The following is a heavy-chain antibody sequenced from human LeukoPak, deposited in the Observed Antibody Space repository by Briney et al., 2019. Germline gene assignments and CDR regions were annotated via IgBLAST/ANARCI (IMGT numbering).Heavy chain of an antibody. CDR3: ASDCSGGSCSFDY. D-gene: IGHD2-15*01. V-gene: IGHV1-69*13. CDR1: GGTFSSYA. CDR2: IIPIFGTA. Sequence: VASVKVSCKASGGTFSSYAISWVRQAPGRGLEWMGGIIPIFGTANYAQKFQGRVTITADESTSTAYMELSGLRSEDTAVYYCASDCSGGSCSFDYWGQGTLVTVSS. J-gene: IGHJ4*02.